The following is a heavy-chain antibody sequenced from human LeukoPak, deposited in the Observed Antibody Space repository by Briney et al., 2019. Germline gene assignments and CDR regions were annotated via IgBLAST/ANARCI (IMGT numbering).Heavy chain of an antibody. J-gene: IGHJ5*01. CDR1: GFSLNDYS. Sequence: KPGGSLRLSCVASGFSLNDYSMHWVRQPPGEGLEWVASISSSSINIKYADSVKGRFTISRDDAKNLLHLQLNSLRVEDTAVYYCARDRTPCCTTCYVFDSWGQGTLVSVSP. D-gene: IGHD2-2*01. CDR3: ARDRTPCCTTCYVFDS. CDR2: ISSSSINI. V-gene: IGHV3-21*01.